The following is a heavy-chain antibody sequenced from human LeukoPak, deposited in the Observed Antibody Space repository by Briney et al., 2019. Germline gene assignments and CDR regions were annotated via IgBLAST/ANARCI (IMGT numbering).Heavy chain of an antibody. Sequence: GGSLRLSCAASGFTFSSYGMHWVRQAPGKGLEWVAVIWYDGSNKYYADSVKGRFTISRDNSKNTLYLQMNSLGAEDTAVYYCARETMIAYAFDIWGQGTMVTVSS. CDR1: GFTFSSYG. V-gene: IGHV3-33*01. CDR2: IWYDGSNK. D-gene: IGHD3-22*01. J-gene: IGHJ3*02. CDR3: ARETMIAYAFDI.